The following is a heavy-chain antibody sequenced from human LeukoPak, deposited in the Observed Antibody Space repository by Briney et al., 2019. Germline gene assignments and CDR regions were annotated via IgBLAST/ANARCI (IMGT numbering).Heavy chain of an antibody. J-gene: IGHJ3*01. Sequence: GGSLRLSCAVSGFTFSNEAMGWVRQLRGGGLEWVSTISPGGGTTYYAESMKGRFTISRDNSKSTLYLEMNSLRVEDTAVYYCAKDRTVLIRGVSASDVWGHGTMVTVSS. D-gene: IGHD3-10*01. CDR2: ISPGGGTT. V-gene: IGHV3-23*01. CDR3: AKDRTVLIRGVSASDV. CDR1: GFTFSNEA.